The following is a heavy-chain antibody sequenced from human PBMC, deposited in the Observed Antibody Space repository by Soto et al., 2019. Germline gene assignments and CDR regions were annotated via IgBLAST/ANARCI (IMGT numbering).Heavy chain of an antibody. CDR3: ARDARRGYSYGLDY. CDR2: IYYSGST. J-gene: IGHJ4*02. Sequence: SETLSLTCTVSGGSISSGGYYWSWIRQHPGKGLEWIGYIYYSGSTYYNPSLKSRVTISVDTSKNQFSLKLSSVTAADTAVYYCARDARRGYSYGLDYWGQGTLVTVSS. D-gene: IGHD5-18*01. V-gene: IGHV4-31*03. CDR1: GGSISSGGYY.